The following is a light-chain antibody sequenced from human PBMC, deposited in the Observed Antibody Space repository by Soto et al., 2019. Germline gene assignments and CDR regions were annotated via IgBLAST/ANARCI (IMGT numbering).Light chain of an antibody. V-gene: IGKV1-39*01. J-gene: IGKJ1*01. CDR3: QQTYTIPWT. Sequence: DIQMTQSPSSVSASVGDRITITCRTSQSFSNYLTWYQHKPGKAPKLLIYSATVLQSGVPSRFSGSGSGTDFTLTISRLHPEDSATYYCQQTYTIPWTFGQGTRVEIK. CDR2: SAT. CDR1: QSFSNY.